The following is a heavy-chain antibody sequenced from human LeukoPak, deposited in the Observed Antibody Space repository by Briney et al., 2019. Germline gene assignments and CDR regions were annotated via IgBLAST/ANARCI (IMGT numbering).Heavy chain of an antibody. CDR2: ISGNGGNT. D-gene: IGHD3-10*01. CDR3: AKALSFVTHFDY. V-gene: IGHV3-23*01. CDR1: GFTFSSYA. Sequence: GGSLRLSCAASGFTFSSYAMTWVRQAPGKGLEWVSVISGNGGNTYYADSVEGRFTISRDNSKNTLHLQMNSLRAEDTAIYYCAKALSFVTHFDYWGQGTLVTVSS. J-gene: IGHJ4*02.